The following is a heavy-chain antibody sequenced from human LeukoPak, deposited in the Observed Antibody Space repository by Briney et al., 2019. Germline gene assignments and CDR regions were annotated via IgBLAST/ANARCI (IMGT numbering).Heavy chain of an antibody. V-gene: IGHV4-38-2*02. CDR1: GYSISSGYY. CDR2: VFHSGIT. J-gene: IGHJ5*02. D-gene: IGHD3-10*01. CDR3: ARGVRGVIDNWFDP. Sequence: SETLSLTCSVSGYSISSGYYWGWIRQPPGKGLEWIGSVFHSGITYYKPSLKSRVTILVDTSKNQFSLKLTSVTAADTAVYYCARGVRGVIDNWFDPWGQGTLVTVSS.